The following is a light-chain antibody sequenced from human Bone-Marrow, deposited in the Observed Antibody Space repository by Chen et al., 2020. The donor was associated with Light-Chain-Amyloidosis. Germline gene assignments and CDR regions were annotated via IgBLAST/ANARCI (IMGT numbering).Light chain of an antibody. Sequence: QSVLTQPPSVSAAPGQSDTISCSGDISNIGKNYVSWYQQYPGTAPKLLIFANHQRPSGIPDRFSGSKSGTSATLIISGLQTGDEADYYCGAWDITLSARVFGGGTKLTVL. CDR1: ISNIGKNY. CDR2: ANH. V-gene: IGLV1-51*01. CDR3: GAWDITLSARV. J-gene: IGLJ3*02.